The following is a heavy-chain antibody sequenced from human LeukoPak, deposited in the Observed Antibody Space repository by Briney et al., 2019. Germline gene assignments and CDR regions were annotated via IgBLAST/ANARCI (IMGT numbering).Heavy chain of an antibody. CDR1: GGSISSGGYY. V-gene: IGHV4-31*03. Sequence: PSQTLSLTCTVSGGSISSGGYYWSWIRQHLGKGLEWIGYIYYSGSTYYNPSLKSRVTISVDTSKNQFSLKLSSVTAADTAVYYCARGTTGYYLEKLDYWGQGTLVTVSS. D-gene: IGHD3-9*01. CDR2: IYYSGST. J-gene: IGHJ4*02. CDR3: ARGTTGYYLEKLDY.